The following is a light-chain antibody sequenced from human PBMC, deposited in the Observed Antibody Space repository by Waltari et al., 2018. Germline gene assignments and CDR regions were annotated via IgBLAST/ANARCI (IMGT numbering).Light chain of an antibody. V-gene: IGKV3-15*01. CDR3: QQYHNWPPG. CDR1: QSVRSR. Sequence: EMVMTQSPATLSVSLGKRATLSCRASQSVRSRLAWYQQKPGQAPRLLVYDASTRATGVPARFSGSGSGTDFILTISGIQSEDFAVYYCQQYHNWPPGFGPGTKVDIK. J-gene: IGKJ3*01. CDR2: DAS.